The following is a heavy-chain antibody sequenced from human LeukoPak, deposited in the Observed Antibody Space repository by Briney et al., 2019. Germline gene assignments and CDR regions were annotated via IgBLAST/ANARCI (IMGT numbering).Heavy chain of an antibody. CDR3: ANLLGG. Sequence: GGSLRLSCAASGFNFSSYAMSWVRQAPGKGLEWVSGISGSGGRTHYADSGKGRFTISRDNSKNTLYLQMNSLRAEDTAIYYCANLLGGWGQGTLVTVSS. V-gene: IGHV3-23*01. CDR2: ISGSGGRT. CDR1: GFNFSSYA. J-gene: IGHJ4*02. D-gene: IGHD3-16*01.